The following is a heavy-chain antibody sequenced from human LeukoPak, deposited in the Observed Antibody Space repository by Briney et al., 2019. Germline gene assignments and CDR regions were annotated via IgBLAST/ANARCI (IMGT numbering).Heavy chain of an antibody. CDR1: GGSISSYY. D-gene: IGHD6-19*01. CDR2: IYYSGST. CDR3: ASGSLVAGTALCDY. V-gene: IGHV4-59*01. Sequence: SETLSLTCTVSGGSISSYYWSWIRQPPGKGLEWIGYIYYSGSTNSNPSLKSRVTISVDTSKNQFSLKLSSVTAADTAVYYCASGSLVAGTALCDYWGQGTLVTVSS. J-gene: IGHJ4*02.